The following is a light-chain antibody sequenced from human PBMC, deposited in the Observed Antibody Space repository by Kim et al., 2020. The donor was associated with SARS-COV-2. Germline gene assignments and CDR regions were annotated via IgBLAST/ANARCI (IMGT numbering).Light chain of an antibody. CDR2: GAS. J-gene: IGKJ1*01. CDR1: QSVSSN. Sequence: VSPGQSAARTCRASQSVSSNLAWYQHKPGQVPRLLIYGASTRATGIPARFSGSGSGTEFILTISSLQSEDFAVYYCQQYNSWPRTFGQGTKVDIK. V-gene: IGKV3-15*01. CDR3: QQYNSWPRT.